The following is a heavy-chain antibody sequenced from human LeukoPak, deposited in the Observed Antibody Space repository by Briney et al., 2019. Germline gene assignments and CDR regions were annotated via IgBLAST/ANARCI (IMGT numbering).Heavy chain of an antibody. J-gene: IGHJ4*02. CDR2: VSGGGHNT. D-gene: IGHD6-13*01. V-gene: IGHV3-23*01. CDR3: AKDSARVPPLYSSSWLTPDY. CDR1: GFTFSSYA. Sequence: GGSLRLSCVASGFTFSSYAMSWVRQAPGKGLEWVSVVSGGGHNTYYADSVKGRFTVSRDNSKRTVYLQMNSLRAEDTAVYYCAKDSARVPPLYSSSWLTPDYWGQGTLVTVSS.